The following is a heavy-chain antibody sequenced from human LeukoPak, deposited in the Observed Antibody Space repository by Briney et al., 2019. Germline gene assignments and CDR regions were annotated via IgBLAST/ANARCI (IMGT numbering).Heavy chain of an antibody. CDR1: GGTFSSYA. Sequence: ASVKVSCKASGGTFSSYAISWVRQAPGQGLEWMGGIIPIFGTANYAQKFQGRVTITADESTSTAYMELSSLRSEDTAVYYCARGLVAKYYDFWSGYYGEFDYWGQGTLVTVSS. D-gene: IGHD3-3*01. CDR3: ARGLVAKYYDFWSGYYGEFDY. V-gene: IGHV1-69*13. J-gene: IGHJ4*02. CDR2: IIPIFGTA.